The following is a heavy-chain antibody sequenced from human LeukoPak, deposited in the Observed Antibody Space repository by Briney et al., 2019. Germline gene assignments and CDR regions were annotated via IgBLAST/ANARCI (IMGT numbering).Heavy chain of an antibody. D-gene: IGHD3-22*01. CDR2: IFYSGST. CDR3: ARGDSSGYYSTFYFDY. CDR1: GGSISSGGYY. V-gene: IGHV4-61*08. Sequence: KASETLSLTCTVSGGSISSGGYYWSWIRQPPGKGLEWIGYIFYSGSTNYNPSLKSRVTISVDTSKNQFSLKLSSVTAADTAVYYCARGDSSGYYSTFYFDYWGQGTLVTVSS. J-gene: IGHJ4*02.